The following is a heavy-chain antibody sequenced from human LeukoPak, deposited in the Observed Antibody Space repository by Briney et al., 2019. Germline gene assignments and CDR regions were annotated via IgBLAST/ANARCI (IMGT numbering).Heavy chain of an antibody. CDR1: GFTFSSYS. J-gene: IGHJ4*02. Sequence: ESGGTLRLSCAASGFTFSSYSMNWVRQAPGKGLEWVSYISGTSSHIYYADSVKGRFTISRDNAKNSLYLQMSSLRAEDTAVCYCATVRSPFSGSYPGYFDYWGEGTQVSVSS. V-gene: IGHV3-21*01. CDR2: ISGTSSHI. D-gene: IGHD1-26*01. CDR3: ATVRSPFSGSYPGYFDY.